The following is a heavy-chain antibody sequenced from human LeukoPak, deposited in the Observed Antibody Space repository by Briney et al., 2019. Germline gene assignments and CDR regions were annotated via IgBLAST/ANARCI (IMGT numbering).Heavy chain of an antibody. J-gene: IGHJ4*02. Sequence: GASVKVSCKASGGTFSSYAISWVRQAPGQGLEWMGRIIPIFGIANYAQKFQGRVTITADKSTSTAYMELSSLRSEDTAVYYCARSYCSGGSCYNYFDYWGQGTLVTVSP. CDR3: ARSYCSGGSCYNYFDY. D-gene: IGHD2-15*01. V-gene: IGHV1-69*04. CDR2: IIPIFGIA. CDR1: GGTFSSYA.